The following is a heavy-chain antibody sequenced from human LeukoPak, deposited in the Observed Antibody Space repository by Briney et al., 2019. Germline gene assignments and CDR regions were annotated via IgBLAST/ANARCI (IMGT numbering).Heavy chain of an antibody. CDR2: ISGSGDST. V-gene: IGHV3-23*01. Sequence: GGSLRLSCAASGFTFSSYAMSWVRQAPGKGLERVSGISGSGDSTYYADSVKGRFTISRDNSKNTLYLQMNSLRAEDTAVYYCAKRTQWLGKNYFDYWGQGTLVTASS. CDR3: AKRTQWLGKNYFDY. D-gene: IGHD6-19*01. CDR1: GFTFSSYA. J-gene: IGHJ4*02.